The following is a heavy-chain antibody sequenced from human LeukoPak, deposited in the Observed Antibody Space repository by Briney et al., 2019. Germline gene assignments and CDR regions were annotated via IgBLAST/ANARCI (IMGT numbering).Heavy chain of an antibody. CDR1: GGSISSSSYY. D-gene: IGHD6-13*01. CDR2: IYYSGST. V-gene: IGHV4-39*01. J-gene: IGHJ5*02. CDR3: ASYPRGQLAPDH. Sequence: SETLSLTCTVSGGSISSSSYYWGWIRQPPGKGLEWIGSIYYSGSTYYNPSLKSRVTISVDTSKNQFSLKLSSVTAADTAVYYCASYPRGQLAPDHWGQGTLVTVSS.